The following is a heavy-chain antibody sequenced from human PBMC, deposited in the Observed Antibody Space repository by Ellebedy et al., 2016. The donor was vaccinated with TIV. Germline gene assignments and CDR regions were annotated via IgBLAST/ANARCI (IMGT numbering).Heavy chain of an antibody. Sequence: AASVKVSCTASGYTFTSYYMHWVRHAPGQGLEWMGIINPSGGSTSYAQKFQGRVTMNRDTSTSTVYMELSSLRTEDTAVYYCARGDGDYGNWFDPWGQGTLVTVSS. CDR3: ARGDGDYGNWFDP. D-gene: IGHD4-17*01. CDR1: GYTFTSYY. V-gene: IGHV1-46*01. J-gene: IGHJ5*02. CDR2: INPSGGST.